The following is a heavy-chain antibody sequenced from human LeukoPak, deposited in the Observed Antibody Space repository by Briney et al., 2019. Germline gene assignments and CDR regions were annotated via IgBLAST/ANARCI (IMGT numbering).Heavy chain of an antibody. CDR3: ARENGILTGYYSH. CDR1: GGSISSTSSY. Sequence: PSETLSLTCTVSGGSISSTSSYWGWIRQPPGKGLEWIANIYYSGSTYYNSSLKSRVTISVETSKNQFSLNLRSVTAADTAVYYCARENGILTGYYSHWGQGTLVTVSS. V-gene: IGHV4-39*07. D-gene: IGHD3-9*01. CDR2: IYYSGST. J-gene: IGHJ4*02.